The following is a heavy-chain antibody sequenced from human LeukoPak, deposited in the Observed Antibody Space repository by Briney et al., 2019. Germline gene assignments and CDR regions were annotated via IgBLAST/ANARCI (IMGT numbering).Heavy chain of an antibody. CDR1: GFTLSSYE. CDR2: ISSSGSTI. Sequence: GGSLRLSCAASGFTLSSYEMNWVRQAPGKGLEWVSYISSSGSTIYYADSVKGRFTISRDNAKNSLYLQMNSLRAEDTALYHCARDNGVGYYYYMDVWGKGTTVTISS. V-gene: IGHV3-48*03. D-gene: IGHD2-8*01. CDR3: ARDNGVGYYYYMDV. J-gene: IGHJ6*03.